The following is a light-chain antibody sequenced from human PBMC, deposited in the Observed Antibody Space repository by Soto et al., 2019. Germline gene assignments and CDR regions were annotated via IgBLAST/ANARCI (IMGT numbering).Light chain of an antibody. Sequence: QSALTQPASVSGSPGQSITISCTGTSXDVGGYNYVSWYQQHPGKAPKLMIYEVSNRPSGVSNRFSGSKSGNTASLTISGLQAEDEADYYCSSYTSSSTLLYVFGTGTKGTVL. CDR3: SSYTSSSTLLYV. V-gene: IGLV2-14*01. J-gene: IGLJ1*01. CDR1: SXDVGGYNY. CDR2: EVS.